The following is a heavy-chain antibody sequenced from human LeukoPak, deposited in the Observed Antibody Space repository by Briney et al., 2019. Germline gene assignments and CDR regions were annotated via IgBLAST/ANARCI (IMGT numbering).Heavy chain of an antibody. CDR2: ISYDGSNK. CDR1: GFTFSSYG. J-gene: IGHJ6*02. Sequence: GRSLRLSCAASGFTFSSYGMHWVRQAPGKGLEWVAVISYDGSNKYYADSVKGRFTISRDNSKNTLYLQMNSLRAEDTAVYYCAKEPHPSENYYYGMDVWGQGTTVTVSS. CDR3: AKEPHPSENYYYGMDV. V-gene: IGHV3-30*18.